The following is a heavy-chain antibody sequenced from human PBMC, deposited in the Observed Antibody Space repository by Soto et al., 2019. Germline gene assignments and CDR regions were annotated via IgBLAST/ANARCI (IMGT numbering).Heavy chain of an antibody. D-gene: IGHD2-15*01. J-gene: IGHJ6*03. Sequence: ASVKVSCKASGYTFTGYYMHWVRQAPGQGLEWMGWINPNSGGTNYAQKFQGWVTMTRDTSISTAYMELSRLRSDDTAVYYCATSSGRASGSYYYYYMDVWGKGTTVTVSS. CDR3: ATSSGRASGSYYYYYMDV. CDR1: GYTFTGYY. V-gene: IGHV1-2*04. CDR2: INPNSGGT.